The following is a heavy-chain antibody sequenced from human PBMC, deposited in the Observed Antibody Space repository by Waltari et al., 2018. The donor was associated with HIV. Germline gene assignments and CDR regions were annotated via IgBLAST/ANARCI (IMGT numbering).Heavy chain of an antibody. CDR3: ARDSPRLSGTSRFDY. J-gene: IGHJ4*02. V-gene: IGHV3-21*02. D-gene: IGHD1-7*01. Sequence: EVRLVESGGGLVKPGGSLRLSCEASGFTFTSYSMSWVRQAPGKGLEWVSFTGSSSSHIYYTDSLKGRFTISRDNAKNSLYLQMNSLRADDTAIYYCARDSPRLSGTSRFDYWGRGTLVTVSS. CDR1: GFTFTSYS. CDR2: TGSSSSHI.